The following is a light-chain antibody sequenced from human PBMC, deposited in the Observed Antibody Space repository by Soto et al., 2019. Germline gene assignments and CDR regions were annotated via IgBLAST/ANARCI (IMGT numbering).Light chain of an antibody. CDR2: EGS. V-gene: IGLV2-23*01. CDR1: SRDVGSYNL. CDR3: CSYAGSSTYVV. Sequence: ALTQPASVSGSPGQSIPLSCPGTSRDVGSYNLVSWYQQHPGKAPKLMIYEGSKRPSGVSNRFSGSKSGNTASLTISGLQAEDEADYYCCSYAGSSTYVVFGGGTKLTVL. J-gene: IGLJ2*01.